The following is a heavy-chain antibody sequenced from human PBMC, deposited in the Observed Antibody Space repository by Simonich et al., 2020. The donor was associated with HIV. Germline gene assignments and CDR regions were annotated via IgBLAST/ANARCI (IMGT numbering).Heavy chain of an antibody. CDR3: ARRGRIAVTGYYFDY. D-gene: IGHD6-19*01. Sequence: QLQLQESGPGLVKPSETLSLTCTVSGGSISSSSYYWGWIRQPPGRGLGWIGSIYYSGSTPYTPALNSRVPISVDTSKNQVSLRLTSLTAADTAVYYCARRGRIAVTGYYFDYWGQGTLVTVSS. J-gene: IGHJ4*02. CDR1: GGSISSSSYY. CDR2: IYYSGST. V-gene: IGHV4-39*01.